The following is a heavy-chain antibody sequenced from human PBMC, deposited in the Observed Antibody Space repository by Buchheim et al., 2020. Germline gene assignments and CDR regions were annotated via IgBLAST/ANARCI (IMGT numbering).Heavy chain of an antibody. V-gene: IGHV3-23*01. J-gene: IGHJ6*02. CDR2: ITASGRNT. D-gene: IGHD4-17*01. Sequence: EVQVLESGGGLVQPGGSLRLSCAVSGFTLSTYAMSWVRQAPGKGLEWVSAITASGRNTYYADSVKGRFSISSDKSQNTLYLQMNSLRADDTALYYCARINGDVFSYGMDVWGQGTT. CDR1: GFTLSTYA. CDR3: ARINGDVFSYGMDV.